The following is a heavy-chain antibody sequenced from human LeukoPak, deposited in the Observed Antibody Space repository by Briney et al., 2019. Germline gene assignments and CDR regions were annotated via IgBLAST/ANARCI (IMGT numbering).Heavy chain of an antibody. J-gene: IGHJ4*02. CDR1: GFTFSSNV. Sequence: GGSLRLSCAASGFTFSSNVMHWVRQAPGKGLEWVAVISYDGSNKYYADSVKGRFTISRDNSKDMLYLQMNSLRAEDTAVYNCARDRPSIAAPPFDYWGQGTLVTVSS. D-gene: IGHD6-6*01. V-gene: IGHV3-30-3*01. CDR3: ARDRPSIAAPPFDY. CDR2: ISYDGSNK.